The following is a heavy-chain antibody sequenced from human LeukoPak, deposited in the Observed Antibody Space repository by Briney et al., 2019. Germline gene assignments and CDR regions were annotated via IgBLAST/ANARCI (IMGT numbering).Heavy chain of an antibody. CDR2: ISYDGSNK. V-gene: IGHV3-30-3*01. CDR1: GFTFSSYA. D-gene: IGHD2-15*01. Sequence: PGGSLRLSCAASGFTFSSYAMHWVRQAPGKGLEWVAVISYDGSNKYYADSVKGRFTISRDNSKNTLYLQMNSLRAEDTAVYYCARDPGYCSGGSCYPGYYFDYWGQGTLVTVSS. J-gene: IGHJ4*02. CDR3: ARDPGYCSGGSCYPGYYFDY.